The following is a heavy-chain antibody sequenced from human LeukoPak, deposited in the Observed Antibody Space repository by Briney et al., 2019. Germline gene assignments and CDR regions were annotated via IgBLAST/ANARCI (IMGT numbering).Heavy chain of an antibody. CDR1: GGSISSGGYY. J-gene: IGHJ3*02. CDR2: IYYSGST. D-gene: IGHD3-3*01. CDR3: ASYYDFWSGYPVAFDI. V-gene: IGHV4-39*01. Sequence: SQTLSLTCTVSGGSISSGGYYWGWIRQPPGKGLEWIGSIYYSGSTYYNPSLKSRVTISVDTSKNQFSLKLSSVTAADTAVYYCASYYDFWSGYPVAFDIWGQGTMVTVSS.